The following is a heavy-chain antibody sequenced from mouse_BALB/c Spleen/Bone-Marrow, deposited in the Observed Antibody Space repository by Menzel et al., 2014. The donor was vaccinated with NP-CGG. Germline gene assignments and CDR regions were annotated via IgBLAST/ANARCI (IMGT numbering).Heavy chain of an antibody. D-gene: IGHD2-1*01. CDR3: ARSGNHDYFDY. J-gene: IGHJ2*01. V-gene: IGHV2-4*02. Sequence: QVQLKHSGPGLVQPSQSLSITCTVSGFSLIKFGIHWVRQPPGKGLEWLGVIWSGGTTDYNAVFKSRLSISKDKSKSQVFFKMNSLQADDTAVYYCARSGNHDYFDYWGQGTTLTVSS. CDR1: GFSLIKFG. CDR2: IWSGGTT.